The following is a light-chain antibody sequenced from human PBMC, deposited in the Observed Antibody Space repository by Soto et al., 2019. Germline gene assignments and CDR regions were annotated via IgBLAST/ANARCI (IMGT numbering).Light chain of an antibody. Sequence: EIVLTQSPGTLSLSPGERATLSCRASQSVSSGYLAWYQQKPGQAPRLLIYGASSRATGIPDRFSGSGSGTDFTLTISSLEPEDFAVYYCQQRSNWPRFTFGPGTKVDIK. J-gene: IGKJ3*01. CDR1: QSVSSGY. V-gene: IGKV3D-20*02. CDR3: QQRSNWPRFT. CDR2: GAS.